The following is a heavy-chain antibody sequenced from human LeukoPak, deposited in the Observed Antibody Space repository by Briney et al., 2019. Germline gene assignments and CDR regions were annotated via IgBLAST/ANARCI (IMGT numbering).Heavy chain of an antibody. Sequence: PSETLSLTCTVSGGSISSGDYYWCWLRQPPGKGLEWIGYIYYSGRTYYNPSLKSRVTISVDTSKNQFSLKLSSVTAADSAVYYCATTIGMYSKLDYWGQGTLVTVSS. CDR3: ATTIGMYSKLDY. CDR1: GGSISSGDYY. V-gene: IGHV4-30-4*01. D-gene: IGHD4-11*01. J-gene: IGHJ4*02. CDR2: IYYSGRT.